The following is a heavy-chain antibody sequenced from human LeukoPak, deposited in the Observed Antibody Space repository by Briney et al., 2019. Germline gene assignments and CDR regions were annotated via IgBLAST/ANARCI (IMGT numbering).Heavy chain of an antibody. D-gene: IGHD1/OR15-1a*01. Sequence: SVKVSCKASGGTFSSYTISWVRQAPGQGLEWMGRIIPILGIANYAQKFQGRVTITADKSTSTAYMELSSLRSEDTAVYYCARGTFQQSPPDVWGKGTTVTVSS. J-gene: IGHJ6*04. CDR1: GGTFSSYT. CDR2: IIPILGIA. V-gene: IGHV1-69*02. CDR3: ARGTFQQSPPDV.